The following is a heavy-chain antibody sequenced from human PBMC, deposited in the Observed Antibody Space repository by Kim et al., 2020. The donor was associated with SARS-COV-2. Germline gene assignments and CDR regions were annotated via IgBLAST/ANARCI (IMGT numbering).Heavy chain of an antibody. D-gene: IGHD3-10*01. CDR1: GGSISSSSYY. CDR3: ARLMVWGAGFDP. CDR2: IYYSGRT. J-gene: IGHJ5*02. Sequence: SETLSLTCTVSGGSISSSSYYWGWIRQPPGKGLEWIGSIYYSGRTYYNPSLKSRVTISVDTSKNQFSLKLSSVTAAVTAVYYCARLMVWGAGFDPWGQGTLVTVSS. V-gene: IGHV4-39*01.